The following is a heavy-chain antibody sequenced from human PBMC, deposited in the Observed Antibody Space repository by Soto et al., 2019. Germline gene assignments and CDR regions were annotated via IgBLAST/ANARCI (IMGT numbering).Heavy chain of an antibody. CDR3: ARLRNATNNYKWFDP. CDR1: AAALNRANYY. Sequence: SETRSVSCSVSAAALNRANYYWSWNRQVPGKGLEWIGHIDVTGAVDYNPALRDRITTSHDTAESQLALNLSLVTAADTAVYYCARLRNATNNYKWFDPWGQGTLVTVSS. D-gene: IGHD1-20*01. J-gene: IGHJ5*02. V-gene: IGHV4-31*03. CDR2: IDVTGAV.